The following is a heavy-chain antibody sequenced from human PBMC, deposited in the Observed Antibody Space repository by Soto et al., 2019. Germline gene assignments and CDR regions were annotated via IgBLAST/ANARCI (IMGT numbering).Heavy chain of an antibody. J-gene: IGHJ5*02. Sequence: SETLSLTCTVSGGSISSYYWSWIRQPPGKGLEWIGYIYYSGSTNYNPSLKSRVTISVDTSKNQFSLKLSSVTAADTAVYYCARHSDYGDYVNWFDPWGQGTLVT. CDR2: IYYSGST. D-gene: IGHD4-17*01. CDR1: GGSISSYY. V-gene: IGHV4-59*08. CDR3: ARHSDYGDYVNWFDP.